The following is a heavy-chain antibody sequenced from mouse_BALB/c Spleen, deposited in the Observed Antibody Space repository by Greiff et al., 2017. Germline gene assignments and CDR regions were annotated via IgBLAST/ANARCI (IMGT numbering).Heavy chain of an antibody. CDR3: ARSGGNYVSWFAY. CDR1: GYTFSSYW. J-gene: IGHJ3*01. V-gene: IGHV1-9*01. D-gene: IGHD2-1*01. CDR2: ILPGSGNT. Sequence: VQGVESGAELMKPGASVKISCKATGYTFSSYWIEWVKQRPGHGLEWIGEILPGSGNTNYNEKFKGKATFTADTSSNTAYMQLSSLTSEDSAVYYWARSGGNYVSWFAYWGQGTLVTVSA.